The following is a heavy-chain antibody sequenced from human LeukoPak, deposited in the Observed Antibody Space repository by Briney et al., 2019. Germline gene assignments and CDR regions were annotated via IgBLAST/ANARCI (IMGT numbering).Heavy chain of an antibody. CDR2: IYYSGST. Sequence: SETLSLTCTVSGGSISSYYWSWIRRPPGKGLEWIGYIYYSGSTNYNPSLKSRVTISVDTSKNQFSLKLSSVTAADTAVYYCARHKSLKRTVTTSAWFDPWGQGTLVTVSS. V-gene: IGHV4-59*01. D-gene: IGHD4-17*01. CDR1: GGSISSYY. CDR3: ARHKSLKRTVTTSAWFDP. J-gene: IGHJ5*02.